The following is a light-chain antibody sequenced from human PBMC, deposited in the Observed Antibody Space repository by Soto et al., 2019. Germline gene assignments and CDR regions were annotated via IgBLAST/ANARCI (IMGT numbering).Light chain of an antibody. Sequence: QSVLTQPASVSGSPGQSLTISCTGTSSDVGGQNYVSWYQQHPGRVPRLMIYEVSNRPSGVSNRFSGSKAGNTASLTISGLQAEDEADYYCSLYTSSRSVVFGGGTKLTVL. CDR3: SLYTSSRSVV. CDR1: SSDVGGQNY. CDR2: EVS. J-gene: IGLJ2*01. V-gene: IGLV2-14*01.